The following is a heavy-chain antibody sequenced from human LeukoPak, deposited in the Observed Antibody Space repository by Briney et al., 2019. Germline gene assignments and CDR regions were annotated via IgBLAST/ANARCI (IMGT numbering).Heavy chain of an antibody. D-gene: IGHD4-17*01. CDR3: AKDRWAMTTVTLGGSGYFDY. CDR2: TRYDGSNK. J-gene: IGHJ4*02. CDR1: GFTFSSYG. V-gene: IGHV3-30*02. Sequence: GGSLRLSCETSGFTFSSYGMHWVRQAPGKGLEWVAFTRYDGSNKYYADSVKGRFTISRDNSKNTLYLQMNNLRPEDTAVYFCAKDRWAMTTVTLGGSGYFDYWGQGTLVTVSS.